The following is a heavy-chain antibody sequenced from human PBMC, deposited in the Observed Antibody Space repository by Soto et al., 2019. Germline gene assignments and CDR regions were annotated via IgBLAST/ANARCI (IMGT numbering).Heavy chain of an antibody. CDR1: GGSISSSNW. Sequence: SETLSLTCAVSGGSISSSNWWSWVRQPPGKGLEWIGEIYHSGSTNYNPSLKSRVTISVDKSKNQFSLDLSSVTAADTAVYYCARDKVTTLSYFYYGMDVWGQGTTVTVSS. J-gene: IGHJ6*02. CDR2: IYHSGST. CDR3: ARDKVTTLSYFYYGMDV. V-gene: IGHV4-4*02. D-gene: IGHD4-4*01.